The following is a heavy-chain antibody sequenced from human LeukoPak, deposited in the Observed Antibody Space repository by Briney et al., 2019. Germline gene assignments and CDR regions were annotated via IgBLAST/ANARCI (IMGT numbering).Heavy chain of an antibody. CDR2: IIPIFGTA. D-gene: IGHD3-3*01. CDR3: ARGSYDFWSASDAFDI. V-gene: IGHV1-69*13. Sequence: EASVKVSCKASGGTFSSYAISWVRQAPGQGLEWMGGIIPIFGTANYAQKFQGRVTITADESTSTAYMELSSLRSEDTAVYCCARGSYDFWSASDAFDIWGQGTMVTVSS. J-gene: IGHJ3*02. CDR1: GGTFSSYA.